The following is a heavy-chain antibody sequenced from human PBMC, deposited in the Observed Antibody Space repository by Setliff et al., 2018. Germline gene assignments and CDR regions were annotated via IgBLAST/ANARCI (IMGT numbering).Heavy chain of an antibody. CDR1: GGSISSGSYY. D-gene: IGHD3-3*01. J-gene: IGHJ4*02. CDR2: IYTSGST. Sequence: PSETLSLTCTVSGGSISSGSYYWSWIRQPAGKGLEWIGRIYTSGSTNYKPSLKSRVTISVDTSKNQFSLKLSSVTAADTAVYYCARDKRQYNFWSGYYGSWGNYFDYWGQGTLVTVSS. V-gene: IGHV4-61*02. CDR3: ARDKRQYNFWSGYYGSWGNYFDY.